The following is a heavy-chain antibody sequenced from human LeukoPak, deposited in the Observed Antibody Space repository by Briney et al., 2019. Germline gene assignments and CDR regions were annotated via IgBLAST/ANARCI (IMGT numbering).Heavy chain of an antibody. Sequence: HPGGSLRLSCAASGFTFSSYGMDWVRQAPGKGLEWVAFIRFDGSKTYYADSVKGRFTISRDNSKNMLFLQMNSLRAEDTSLYYCAKDVGIAADDTRGIDYWGQGTLVTVSS. J-gene: IGHJ4*02. V-gene: IGHV3-30*02. CDR1: GFTFSSYG. CDR3: AKDVGIAADDTRGIDY. CDR2: IRFDGSKT. D-gene: IGHD6-13*01.